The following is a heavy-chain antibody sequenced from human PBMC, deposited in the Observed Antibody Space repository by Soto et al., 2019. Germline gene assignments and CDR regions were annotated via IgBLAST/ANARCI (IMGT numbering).Heavy chain of an antibody. D-gene: IGHD1-1*01. CDR1: GYAFTTYG. CDR3: ARGRYGDY. Sequence: QVHLVQSGAEVKKPGASVKVSCKGSGYAFTTYGITWVRQAPGQGLEWMGWISAHNGNTNYAQKLQGRVIVTRDTSTNTAYMELRSLRSDDTAVYYCARGRYGDYWGQGALVTVSS. CDR2: ISAHNGNT. V-gene: IGHV1-18*01. J-gene: IGHJ4*02.